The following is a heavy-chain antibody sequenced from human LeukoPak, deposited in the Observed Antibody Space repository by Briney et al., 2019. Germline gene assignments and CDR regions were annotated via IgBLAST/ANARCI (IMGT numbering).Heavy chain of an antibody. Sequence: GGSLRLSCAASGFTFSSYSMNWVRQAPGKGLEWVSYISSSSSTIYYADSVKGRFTISRDNAKNSLYLQMNSLRAEDTAVYYCAQNSDVADMDVWGKGTTVTASS. CDR3: AQNSDVADMDV. D-gene: IGHD4-23*01. CDR1: GFTFSSYS. CDR2: ISSSSSTI. V-gene: IGHV3-48*01. J-gene: IGHJ6*03.